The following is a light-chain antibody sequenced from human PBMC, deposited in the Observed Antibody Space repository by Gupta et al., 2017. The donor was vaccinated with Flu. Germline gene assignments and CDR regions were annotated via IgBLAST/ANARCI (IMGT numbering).Light chain of an antibody. CDR2: DAS. CDR1: QSVGSY. V-gene: IGKV3-11*01. CDR3: QQRFTWPST. Sequence: GERATLSCRASQSVGSYLAWYQQRPGQAPRLLIYDASRRATDIPARFSASGSGADFTLTISSLETGDFAVYYCQQRFTWPSTFGQGTRLDIK. J-gene: IGKJ5*01.